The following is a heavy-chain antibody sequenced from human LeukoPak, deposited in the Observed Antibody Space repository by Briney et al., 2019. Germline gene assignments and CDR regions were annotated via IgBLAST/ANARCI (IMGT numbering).Heavy chain of an antibody. D-gene: IGHD1-26*01. Sequence: PSETLSLTCTVSGVSISSSNSYWGWIRQPPGKGLEWIGSIYYSGNTYYNPSLKSRVTISVDTSKKQFSLKLSSVTAADTAFYYCARYIVSYPHDAFDIWGQGTMVTVSS. CDR1: GVSISSSNSY. V-gene: IGHV4-39*07. J-gene: IGHJ3*02. CDR3: ARYIVSYPHDAFDI. CDR2: IYYSGNT.